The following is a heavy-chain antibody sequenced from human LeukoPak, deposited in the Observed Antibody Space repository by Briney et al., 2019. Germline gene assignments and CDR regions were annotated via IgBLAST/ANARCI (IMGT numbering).Heavy chain of an antibody. CDR1: GFTFSSYC. CDR3: AKDYGSGSPDY. Sequence: PGGSLRLSRAASGFTFSSYCMHWVRQAPGKGLEWVAVISYNGSNKYYAASVKGRFTISRDNSNNTLYLQMNSLGAEDTAVDYCAKDYGSGSPDYWGQGTLVTVSS. D-gene: IGHD3-10*01. V-gene: IGHV3-30*18. J-gene: IGHJ4*02. CDR2: ISYNGSNK.